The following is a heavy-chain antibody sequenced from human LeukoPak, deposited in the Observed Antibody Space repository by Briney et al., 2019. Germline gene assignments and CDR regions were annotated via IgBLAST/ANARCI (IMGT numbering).Heavy chain of an antibody. CDR1: GFSLASYD. CDR2: ISFSSTYI. J-gene: IGHJ5*02. D-gene: IGHD2-2*01. CDR3: ARADCPSSTCYLRRSWFDP. Sequence: GGSLRLSCAASGFSLASYDMNWVRQAPGKGLEWVPSISFSSTYIYYRASVKGRFTISRDNAKNSLYLEMNNLRDEDTAVYYCARADCPSSTCYLRRSWFDPWGQGTLVTVSS. V-gene: IGHV3-21*06.